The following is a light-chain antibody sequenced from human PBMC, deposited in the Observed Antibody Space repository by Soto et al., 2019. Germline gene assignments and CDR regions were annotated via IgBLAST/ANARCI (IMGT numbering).Light chain of an antibody. V-gene: IGKV3-11*01. J-gene: IGKJ1*01. CDR1: RNVNTY. CDR3: QQGDNWPWT. CDR2: DAS. Sequence: EIVLTQSPATLSLSPGERATVSCRASRNVNTYLAWYQHKAGQAPRLLIYDASKRATGIPARFSGSGSGTEFTLIICSLQSEDFAVYYCQQGDNWPWTFGQGTKV.